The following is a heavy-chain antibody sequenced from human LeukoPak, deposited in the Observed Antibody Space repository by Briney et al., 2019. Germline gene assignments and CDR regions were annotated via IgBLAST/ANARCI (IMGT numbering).Heavy chain of an antibody. CDR1: GLTFSSYG. Sequence: PGGSLRLSCAASGLTFSSYGMSWVRQAPGRGLEWVSAISTTGCTTYYADSVRGRFTISRDNSRNTLYLQMNSLRAEDTAVYYCARGGSYLSAFDIWGQGTMVTVSS. CDR2: ISTTGCTT. CDR3: ARGGSYLSAFDI. V-gene: IGHV3-23*01. J-gene: IGHJ3*02. D-gene: IGHD1-26*01.